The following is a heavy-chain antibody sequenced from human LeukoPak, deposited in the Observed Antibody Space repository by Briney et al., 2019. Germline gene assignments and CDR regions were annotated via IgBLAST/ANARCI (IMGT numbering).Heavy chain of an antibody. D-gene: IGHD1-26*01. Sequence: GSSVKVSCKASGGTFSSYAISWVRQAPGQGLELMGGIIPIFGTANYAQKFQGRVTITTDESTSTAYMELSSLRSEDTAVYYCARGERSTLQPRLGWGQGTLVTVSS. CDR3: ARGERSTLQPRLG. J-gene: IGHJ4*02. CDR1: GGTFSSYA. CDR2: IIPIFGTA. V-gene: IGHV1-69*05.